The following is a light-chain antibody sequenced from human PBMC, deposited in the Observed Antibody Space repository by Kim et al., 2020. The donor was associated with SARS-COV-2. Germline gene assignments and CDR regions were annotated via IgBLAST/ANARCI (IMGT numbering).Light chain of an antibody. J-gene: IGLJ3*02. V-gene: IGLV4-69*01. CDR2: LNSDGSQ. CDR1: SGHSSYA. CDR3: QTWGTGIPYV. Sequence: GKLTCTLSSGHSSYAIAWHQQQPEKGPRYMMMLNSDGSQSKGDGIPDRFSGSSAGAERYRTISSLQSEDEADYYCQTWGTGIPYVFGGGTQLTVL.